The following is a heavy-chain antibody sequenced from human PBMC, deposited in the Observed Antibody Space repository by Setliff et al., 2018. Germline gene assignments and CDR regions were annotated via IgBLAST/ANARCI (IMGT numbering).Heavy chain of an antibody. CDR1: GGPFSDFY. J-gene: IGHJ6*03. CDR3: ARGRDVFPVPPYMDV. Sequence: PSETLSLTCAVYGGPFSDFYWIWIRQPPGEGLEWIGEITHRRVTTYNPSLQSRAAISLDTSKRRFSLKLGSVSAADTAVYYCARGRDVFPVPPYMDVWAEGTTVTVSS. V-gene: IGHV4-34*01. CDR2: ITHRRVT. D-gene: IGHD3-10*02.